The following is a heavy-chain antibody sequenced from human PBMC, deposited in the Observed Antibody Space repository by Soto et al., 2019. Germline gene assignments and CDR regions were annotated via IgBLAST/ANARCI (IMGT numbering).Heavy chain of an antibody. V-gene: IGHV2-5*02. CDR3: AHHGYYSYGLDV. J-gene: IGHJ6*02. CDR1: GFSLSTSGVG. CDR2: IYWDDDK. Sequence: SGPTLVNPPQTLTLTCTFSGFSLSTSGVGVGWIRQPPGKALEWLALIYWDDDKRYSPSLKGRLTISKDTSRNQVVLTMTNIDPVDTATYYCAHHGYYSYGLDVWGQGTTVTVSS.